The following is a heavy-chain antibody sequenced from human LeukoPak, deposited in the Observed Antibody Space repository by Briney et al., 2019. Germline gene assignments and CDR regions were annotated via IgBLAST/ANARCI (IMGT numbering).Heavy chain of an antibody. J-gene: IGHJ4*02. V-gene: IGHV3-23*01. D-gene: IGHD3-22*01. CDR2: ISGSGGST. Sequence: PTGGSLRLSCAASGFTFSIHAMHWVRQAPGKGLEWVSAISGSGGSTYYADSVKGRFTISRDNSKNTLYLQMNSLRAEDTAVYYCAKDSTAYMIVVVSSVDYWGQGTLVTVSS. CDR3: AKDSTAYMIVVVSSVDY. CDR1: GFTFSIHA.